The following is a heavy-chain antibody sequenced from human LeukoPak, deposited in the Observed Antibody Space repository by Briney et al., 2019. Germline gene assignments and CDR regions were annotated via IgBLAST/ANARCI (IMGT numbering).Heavy chain of an antibody. CDR1: GYTFTSYG. CDR3: ARDRRLGIAGTTYYGMDV. Sequence: ASVKVSCKASGYTFTSYGLSWVRQAPGQGLEWMGWISAYNGNTNYAQKLQRRVTITTHTSTSTAYMALRSLRSDDTAVYYCARDRRLGIAGTTYYGMDVWGQGTTVTVSS. V-gene: IGHV1-18*01. D-gene: IGHD1-7*01. J-gene: IGHJ6*02. CDR2: ISAYNGNT.